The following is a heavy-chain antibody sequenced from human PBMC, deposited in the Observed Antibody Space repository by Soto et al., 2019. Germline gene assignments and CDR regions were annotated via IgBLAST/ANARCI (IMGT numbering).Heavy chain of an antibody. J-gene: IGHJ4*02. CDR2: IYYSGST. CDR3: ARGTGSSWFY. D-gene: IGHD6-13*01. CDR1: GGSISSRGYY. Sequence: SETLSLTCTVSGGSISSRGYYWGWIRQPPGKGLEWIGTIYYSGSTYYNPSLKSRVTISVDTSKNQFSLKLSSVTAADTAVYYCARGTGSSWFYWGQGTPVTVSS. V-gene: IGHV4-39*01.